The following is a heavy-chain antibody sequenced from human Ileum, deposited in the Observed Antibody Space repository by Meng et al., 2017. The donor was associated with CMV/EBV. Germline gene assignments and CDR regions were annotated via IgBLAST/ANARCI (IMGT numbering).Heavy chain of an antibody. D-gene: IGHD1-26*01. V-gene: IGHV3-23*01. CDR1: GFTFKNYA. Sequence: VEVLGSGGGLVRPGGSLRLSCAASGFTFKNYAMTWVRQAPEKGLEWVSVISDSGGDTFYADSVKGRFTISRDNSKNTLYLQMNSLRPEDTAVYYCAKGIQSFWEVGMDWGQGTLVTVSS. J-gene: IGHJ4*02. CDR3: AKGIQSFWEVGMD. CDR2: ISDSGGDT.